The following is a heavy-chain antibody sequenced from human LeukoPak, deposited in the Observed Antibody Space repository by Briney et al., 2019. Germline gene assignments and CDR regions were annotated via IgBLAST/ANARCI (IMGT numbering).Heavy chain of an antibody. V-gene: IGHV3-23*01. J-gene: IGHJ3*01. CDR2: VNCSGGTK. D-gene: IGHD1-26*01. Sequence: GGSLRLSCAASGFTFSGYGMSWVRQAPGKGLEGVSGVNCSGGTKYYADFVKGRLTISRDNSKNTLYLQMNSLRVDDTAVYYCAKSSGTFDGFDLWGQGTMVTV. CDR1: GFTFSGYG. CDR3: AKSSGTFDGFDL.